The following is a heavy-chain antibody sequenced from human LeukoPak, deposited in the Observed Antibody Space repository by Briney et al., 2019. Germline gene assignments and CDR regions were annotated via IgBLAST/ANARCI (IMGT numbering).Heavy chain of an antibody. V-gene: IGHV1-69*04. CDR3: ARARRYYGPGDQPDY. CDR1: GGTFSSYA. D-gene: IGHD3-10*01. J-gene: IGHJ4*02. Sequence: ASVKVPCKASGGTFSSYAISWVRQAPGQGLEWMGRIIPILGIANYAQKFQGRVTITADKSTSTAYMELSSLRSEDTAVYYCARARRYYGPGDQPDYWGQGTLVTVSS. CDR2: IIPILGIA.